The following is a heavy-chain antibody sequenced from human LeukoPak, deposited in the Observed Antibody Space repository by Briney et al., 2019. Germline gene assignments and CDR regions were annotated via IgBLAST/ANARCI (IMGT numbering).Heavy chain of an antibody. CDR3: AIAALRYCSSSSCYKGFLDY. CDR1: GDTFTTYY. J-gene: IGHJ4*02. CDR2: INPSGDST. Sequence: GASVKVSCKASGDTFTTYYIHWVRQAPGQGLEWMGIINPSGDSTSYAQKFQGRVTMTLDTSTSTVYMELSSLRSEDTAVYYCAIAALRYCSSSSCYKGFLDYWGQRPLVTVSS. D-gene: IGHD2-2*01. V-gene: IGHV1-46*01.